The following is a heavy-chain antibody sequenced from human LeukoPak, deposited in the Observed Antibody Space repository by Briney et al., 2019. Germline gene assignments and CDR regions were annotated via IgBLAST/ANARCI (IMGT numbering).Heavy chain of an antibody. D-gene: IGHD6-19*01. Sequence: PGGSLRLSCEASGFTFNTYSMNWARQAPGKGLEWVSAISGSGGSTYYADSVKGRFTISRDNSKNTLYLQMNSLRAEDTAVYYCAKDQEWLVHFDYWGQGTLVTVSS. CDR1: GFTFNTYS. CDR2: ISGSGGST. J-gene: IGHJ4*02. CDR3: AKDQEWLVHFDY. V-gene: IGHV3-23*01.